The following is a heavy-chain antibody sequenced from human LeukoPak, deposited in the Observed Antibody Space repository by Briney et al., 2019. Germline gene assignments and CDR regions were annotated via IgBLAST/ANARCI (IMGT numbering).Heavy chain of an antibody. CDR2: IGTAGDT. CDR1: GFTFSSYD. CDR3: ARARSGTFDS. Sequence: GGFLRLSCAASGFTFSSYDMHWVRQATGKGLEWVSAIGTAGDTYYPGSVKGRLTISRENAKNSLYLQMNSLRAGDTAVCYCARARSGTFDSWGQGTLVTVSP. V-gene: IGHV3-13*01. J-gene: IGHJ4*02. D-gene: IGHD1-14*01.